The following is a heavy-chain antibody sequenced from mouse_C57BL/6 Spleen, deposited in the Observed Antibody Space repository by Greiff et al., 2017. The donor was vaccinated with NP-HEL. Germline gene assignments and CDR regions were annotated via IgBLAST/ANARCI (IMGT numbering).Heavy chain of an antibody. CDR3: ARREITTVVAYWYFDV. CDR2: INPNYGTT. J-gene: IGHJ1*03. V-gene: IGHV1-39*01. CDR1: GYSFTDYN. D-gene: IGHD1-1*01. Sequence: VQLQQSGPELVKPGASVKISCKASGYSFTDYNMNWVKRSNGKSLEWIGVINPNYGTTSYNQKFKGKATLTVDQSSSTAYMQLNSLTSEDSAVYYCARREITTVVAYWYFDVWGTGTTVTVSS.